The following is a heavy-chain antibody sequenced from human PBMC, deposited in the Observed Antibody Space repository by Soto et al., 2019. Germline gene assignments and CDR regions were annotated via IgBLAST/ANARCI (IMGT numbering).Heavy chain of an antibody. J-gene: IGHJ6*02. V-gene: IGHV3-30*18. CDR2: TSYDGSKT. D-gene: IGHD5-12*01. CDR3: AKDLRQGASGATVYGMDV. Sequence: QVQLVESGGGEVQPGTSLRLSCAASGFIFSDNGMHWVRQSPGKGLEWVAATSYDGSKTFYADSVKGRLSIYRDNSKSTRYLHMSSLRPEDTAVYYCAKDLRQGASGATVYGMDVWGQGTTVTVSS. CDR1: GFIFSDNG.